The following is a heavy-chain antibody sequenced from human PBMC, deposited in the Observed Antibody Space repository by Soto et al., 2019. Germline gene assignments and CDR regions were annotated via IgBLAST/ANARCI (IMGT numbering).Heavy chain of an antibody. CDR1: GFTFSDYY. CDR2: ISSSSSYT. J-gene: IGHJ5*02. CDR3: ARVWGSSWYEGWFDP. Sequence: GGSLRLSCAASGFTFSDYYMSWIRQAPGKGLEWVSYISSSSSYTNYADSVKGRFTISRDNAKNSLYLQMNSLRAEDTAVYYCARVWGSSWYEGWFDPWGQGTLVTVSS. V-gene: IGHV3-11*06. D-gene: IGHD6-13*01.